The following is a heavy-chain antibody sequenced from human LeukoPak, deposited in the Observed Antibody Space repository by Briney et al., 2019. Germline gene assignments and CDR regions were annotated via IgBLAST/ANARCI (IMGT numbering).Heavy chain of an antibody. J-gene: IGHJ4*02. CDR3: ARDSYYYDISGYRGFDY. CDR1: GGSISSGSYY. CDR2: IYTSGST. Sequence: SETLSLTCTVSGGSISSGSYYWSWIRQPAGKGLEWIGRIYTSGSTNYNPSLKSRVTISVDTSKNQFSLKLSSVTAADTAVYYCARDSYYYDISGYRGFDYWGQGTLVTVSS. D-gene: IGHD3-22*01. V-gene: IGHV4-61*02.